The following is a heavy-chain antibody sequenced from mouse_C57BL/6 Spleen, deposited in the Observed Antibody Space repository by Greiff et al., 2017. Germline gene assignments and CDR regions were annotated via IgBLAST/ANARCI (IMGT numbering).Heavy chain of an antibody. V-gene: IGHV1-4*01. J-gene: IGHJ3*01. Sequence: VQLQQSGAELARPGASVKMSCKASGYTFTSYTMHWVKQRPGQGLEWIGYINPSSGDTKYNQKFKDKATLTADKSSSTAYMQLSSLTSEDSAGYYCARAIYDGYYQFAYWGQGTLVTVSA. CDR3: ARAIYDGYYQFAY. CDR1: GYTFTSYT. D-gene: IGHD2-3*01. CDR2: INPSSGDT.